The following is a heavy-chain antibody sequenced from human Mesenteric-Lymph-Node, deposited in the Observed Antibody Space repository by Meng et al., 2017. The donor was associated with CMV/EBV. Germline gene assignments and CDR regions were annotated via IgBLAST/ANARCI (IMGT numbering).Heavy chain of an antibody. Sequence: ASVTVSCKASGYRFINYGISWVRQAPEEGLEWMGWISAYSGNTNYAERVQGRVTMTTDTSTSTAYMELRSLRSDDTAVYYCARGDCSSTSCYHPSNSGLDVWGQGTTVTVSS. CDR2: ISAYSGNT. D-gene: IGHD2-2*01. J-gene: IGHJ6*02. V-gene: IGHV1-18*01. CDR3: ARGDCSSTSCYHPSNSGLDV. CDR1: GYRFINYG.